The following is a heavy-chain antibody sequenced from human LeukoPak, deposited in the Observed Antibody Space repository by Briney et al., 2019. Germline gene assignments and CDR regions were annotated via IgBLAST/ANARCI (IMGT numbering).Heavy chain of an antibody. CDR2: LYYSGST. V-gene: IGHV4-39*02. CDR1: GGSISSSSYY. CDR3: AREGANDAFDI. Sequence: SETLSLTCTVSGGSISSSSYYWGWIRQPPGKGLEWIGSLYYSGSTYYNPSLKSRVTISVDTSKNQFSLKLSSVTAADTAVYYCAREGANDAFDIWGQGTTVTVSS. J-gene: IGHJ3*02.